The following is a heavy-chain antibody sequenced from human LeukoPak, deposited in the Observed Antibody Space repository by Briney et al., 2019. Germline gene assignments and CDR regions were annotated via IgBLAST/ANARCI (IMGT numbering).Heavy chain of an antibody. Sequence: GGSRRLSCAASGFTFSDSYMSWVRQAPGKGLEWVGRIKSKTHGGTIEYAAPVQGRFTISRDNSKNTLYLQMNSLRSDDTAVYYCARDLPVSVGSGYPNWFDPWGQGTLVTVSS. CDR2: IKSKTHGGTI. D-gene: IGHD3-22*01. CDR3: ARDLPVSVGSGYPNWFDP. CDR1: GFTFSDSY. V-gene: IGHV3-15*01. J-gene: IGHJ5*02.